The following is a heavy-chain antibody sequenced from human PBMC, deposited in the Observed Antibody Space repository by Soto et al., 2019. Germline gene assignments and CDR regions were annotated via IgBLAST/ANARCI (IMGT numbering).Heavy chain of an antibody. V-gene: IGHV3-48*03. CDR2: IDTTGTII. CDR3: ARDRWPANWHPGAFAI. CDR1: GFTFSSFE. Sequence: GGSLRLSCAASGFTFSSFEMNWLRQAPGKGLEWVSYIDTTGTIIYYADSVKGRFTISRDNSKNSLFLQMSSLRAEDTAVYYCARDRWPANWHPGAFAIWGRGTRVTVSS. J-gene: IGHJ3*02. D-gene: IGHD7-27*01.